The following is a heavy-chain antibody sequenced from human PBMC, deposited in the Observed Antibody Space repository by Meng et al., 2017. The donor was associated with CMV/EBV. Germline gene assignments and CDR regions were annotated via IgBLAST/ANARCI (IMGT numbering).Heavy chain of an antibody. CDR2: ISAYNGNT. J-gene: IGHJ6*02. D-gene: IGHD3-3*01. CDR1: GYTFTSYC. CDR3: ARDKYDFWSGYYRGYYYGMDV. V-gene: IGHV1-18*01. Sequence: ASVQVSCKASGYTFTSYCISWVRQAPGQGLEWMGWISAYNGNTNYAQKLQGRVTMTTDTSTSTAYMELRSLRSDDTAVYYCARDKYDFWSGYYRGYYYGMDVWGQGTTVTVSS.